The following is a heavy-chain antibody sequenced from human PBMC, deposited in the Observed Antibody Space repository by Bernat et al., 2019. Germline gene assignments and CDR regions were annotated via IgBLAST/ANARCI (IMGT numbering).Heavy chain of an antibody. J-gene: IGHJ3*02. V-gene: IGHV4-39*01. CDR2: IYYSGST. CDR3: ARHAGTDPHATAFDI. Sequence: QLQLQESGPGLVKPSETLSLTCTVSGASISSSNYYWGWIRQPPGKGLEWIGSIYYSGSTYYNPPLKSRVTISVDTSRNQFSLKMSSATAADTALYYCARHAGTDPHATAFDIWGQGTMVTVSS. CDR1: GASISSSNYY. D-gene: IGHD2-2*01.